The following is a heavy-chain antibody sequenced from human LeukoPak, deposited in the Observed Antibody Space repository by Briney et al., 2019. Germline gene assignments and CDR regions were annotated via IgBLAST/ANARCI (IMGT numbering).Heavy chain of an antibody. D-gene: IGHD5-18*01. Sequence: PGGSLRLSCAASGFTFSSYGMHWVRQAPGKGLEWVAFIRYDGSNKYCADSVKGRFTISRDNSKNTLYLQMNSLRAEDTAVYYCAKIVDTAIVPFDYWGQGTLVTVSS. V-gene: IGHV3-30*02. CDR3: AKIVDTAIVPFDY. J-gene: IGHJ4*02. CDR2: IRYDGSNK. CDR1: GFTFSSYG.